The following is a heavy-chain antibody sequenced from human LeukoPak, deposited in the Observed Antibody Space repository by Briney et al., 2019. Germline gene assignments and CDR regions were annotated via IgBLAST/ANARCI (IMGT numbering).Heavy chain of an antibody. V-gene: IGHV4-59*13. CDR3: VRVSTASGGAFDV. CDR1: GGSISSDY. Sequence: SEILSLTWTISGGSISSDYWSWIRQPPGKGLEWIGYLSLGEVAFYNPSLESRLTTSADTSKNQFSLNLTSVTAADTAMYYCVRVSTASGGAFDVWGQGTMVTVSS. CDR2: LSLGEVA. D-gene: IGHD2-21*02. J-gene: IGHJ3*01.